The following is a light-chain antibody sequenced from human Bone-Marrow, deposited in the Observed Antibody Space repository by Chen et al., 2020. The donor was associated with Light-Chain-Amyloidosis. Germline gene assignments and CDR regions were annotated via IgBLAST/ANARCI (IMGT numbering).Light chain of an antibody. Sequence: SYELTQPPSESVSPGKTARITCSGDAVPKQYAYWYQQKPGQAPVLGIYKDTERPSGIPVRFSGSSSGTSVTLTISGVQAEDEADYYCQSPDSSGVLWVFGGGPNLAVL. CDR1: AVPKQY. V-gene: IGLV3-25*03. CDR3: QSPDSSGVLWV. CDR2: KDT. J-gene: IGLJ3*02.